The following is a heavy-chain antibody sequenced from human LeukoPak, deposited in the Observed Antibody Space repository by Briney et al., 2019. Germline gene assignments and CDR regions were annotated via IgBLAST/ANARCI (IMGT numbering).Heavy chain of an antibody. CDR2: IYYSGST. V-gene: IGHV4-39*07. CDR3: ARESYYYYYMDV. J-gene: IGHJ6*03. Sequence: PSETLSLTCTVSGGSISSSSYYWGWIRQPPGKGLEWIGSIYYSGSTNYNPSLKSRVTISVDTSKNQFSLKLSSVTAADTAVYYCARESYYYYYMDVWGKGTTVTVSS. CDR1: GGSISSSSYY.